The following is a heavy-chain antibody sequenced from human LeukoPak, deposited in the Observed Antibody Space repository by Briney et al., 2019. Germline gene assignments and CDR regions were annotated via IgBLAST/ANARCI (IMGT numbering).Heavy chain of an antibody. Sequence: ASVKVSCTASGYTFTGYYMHWVRQAPGQGLEWMGWINPNSGGTNYAQKFQGRVTMTRDTSISTAYMELSRLRSDDTAAYYCARGMRYFDWLLRIDAFDIWGQGTMVTVSS. CDR3: ARGMRYFDWLLRIDAFDI. CDR2: INPNSGGT. J-gene: IGHJ3*02. D-gene: IGHD3-9*01. V-gene: IGHV1-2*02. CDR1: GYTFTGYY.